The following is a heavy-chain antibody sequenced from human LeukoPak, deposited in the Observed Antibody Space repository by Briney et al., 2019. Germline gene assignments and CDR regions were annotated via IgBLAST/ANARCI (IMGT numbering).Heavy chain of an antibody. CDR1: GVSFSSRSYY. CDR3: ARLRGGVQLWGD. J-gene: IGHJ4*02. V-gene: IGHV4-39*01. Sequence: PSETLSLTCTVSGVSFSSRSYYWGWHRQPPGMGLVWIATINYSGTTYYNPSLKSRVTASVDTSKNQFYLKLVSVPAADTAVYYCARLRGGVQLWGDWGQGTLVTVSS. D-gene: IGHD5-18*01. CDR2: INYSGTT.